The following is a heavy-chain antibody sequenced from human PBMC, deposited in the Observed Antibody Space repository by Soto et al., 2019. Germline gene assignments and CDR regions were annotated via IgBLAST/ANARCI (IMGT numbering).Heavy chain of an antibody. CDR1: SFSISSGYY. CDR2: IYHSGTT. CDR3: ASCVSTACYPPGELQFFDL. J-gene: IGHJ4*02. Sequence: PSETLSLTCAVSSFSISSGYYWGWVRQPPGKGLEWIGSIYHSGTTNYSPSLKSRVTISIDTSKNQFSLTLRSVTAADAAVYYCASCVSTACYPPGELQFFDLWGQGSLVTVSS. D-gene: IGHD2-2*01. V-gene: IGHV4-38-2*01.